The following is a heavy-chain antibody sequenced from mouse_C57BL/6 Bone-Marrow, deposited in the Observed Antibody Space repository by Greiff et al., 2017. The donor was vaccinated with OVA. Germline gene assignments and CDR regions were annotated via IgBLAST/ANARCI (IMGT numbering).Heavy chain of an antibody. CDR3: TTIYPMDY. Sequence: VQLKESGAELVRPGASVKLSCTASGFNIKDDYMHWVKQRPEQGLEWIGWIDPENGDTEYASKFQGKATITADTSTHTAYLQLRSLTSEDPAVYYCTTIYPMDYWGQGTSVTVSS. CDR1: GFNIKDDY. V-gene: IGHV14-4*01. CDR2: IDPENGDT. J-gene: IGHJ4*01. D-gene: IGHD2-1*01.